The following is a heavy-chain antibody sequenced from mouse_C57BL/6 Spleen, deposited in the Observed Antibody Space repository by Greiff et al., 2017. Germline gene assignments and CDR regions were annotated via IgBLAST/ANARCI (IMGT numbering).Heavy chain of an antibody. D-gene: IGHD2-4*01. CDR2: IHPNSGST. V-gene: IGHV1-64*01. Sequence: VQLQQPGAELVKPGASVQLSCKASGYTFTSYWMHWVKQRPGQGLEWIGMIHPNSGSTNYNEKFKGKATLTVDTSSSTAYKQLRSLTSEDSAVYYCARARSDYDGFAYWGQGTLVTVSA. J-gene: IGHJ3*01. CDR3: ARARSDYDGFAY. CDR1: GYTFTSYW.